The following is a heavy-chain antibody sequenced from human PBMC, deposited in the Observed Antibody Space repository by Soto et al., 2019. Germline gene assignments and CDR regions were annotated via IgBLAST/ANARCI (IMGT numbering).Heavy chain of an antibody. CDR2: MSYSGSA. CDR1: GCSVSSGTYY. CDR3: ASTIFGVATTNFDS. Sequence: SETLSLTCTVSGCSVSSGTYYWSWIRQPPGKGLEWIGYMSYSGSANYNPSLKSRVTISVDSSRNHLSLKLTSVTAADTAVYYCASTIFGVATTNFDSWGQGTLVTVS. J-gene: IGHJ4*02. V-gene: IGHV4-61*03. D-gene: IGHD3-3*01.